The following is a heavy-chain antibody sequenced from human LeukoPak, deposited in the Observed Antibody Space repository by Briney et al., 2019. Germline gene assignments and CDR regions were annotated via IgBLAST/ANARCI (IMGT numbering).Heavy chain of an antibody. V-gene: IGHV3-21*01. D-gene: IGHD1-20*01. Sequence: GGSLRLSCAASGFTFSSYNMNGVRQAPGKGLEWVSSISSSSNYIYYADSVKGRFTISRDNAKNSLYLQMNSLRAEDTAVYYCARDSGDNWNRNWFDPWGQGTLVTVSS. CDR1: GFTFSSYN. CDR3: ARDSGDNWNRNWFDP. CDR2: ISSSSNYI. J-gene: IGHJ5*02.